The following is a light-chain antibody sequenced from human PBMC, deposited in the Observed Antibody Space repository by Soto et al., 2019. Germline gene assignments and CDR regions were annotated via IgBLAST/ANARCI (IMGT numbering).Light chain of an antibody. J-gene: IGKJ4*01. CDR1: QSVSSY. CDR2: DAS. V-gene: IGKV3-11*01. CDR3: QQRSNFPLT. Sequence: EIVLTQSPAPLSLSPGERATLSCRASQSVSSYLAWYQQKPGQAPRLLIYDASNRATGIPARFSGSGSGTDFTLTISSLEPEDFAVYYCQQRSNFPLTFGGGTKVEIK.